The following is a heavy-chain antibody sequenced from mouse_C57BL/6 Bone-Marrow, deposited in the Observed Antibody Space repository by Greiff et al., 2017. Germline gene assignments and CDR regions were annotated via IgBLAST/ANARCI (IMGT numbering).Heavy chain of an antibody. CDR1: GFTFSSYG. D-gene: IGHD2-3*01. CDR3: AIHDVYDGYDDFDY. Sequence: EVKLVESGGDLVKPGGSLKLSCAASGFTFSSYGMSWVRQTPDQRLEWVATISSGGSYPYYPDSVKGRFTISRDNAKNTRYLEMSSLKSEDTAMYYCAIHDVYDGYDDFDYWGQGTTLTVSS. V-gene: IGHV5-6*01. J-gene: IGHJ2*01. CDR2: ISSGGSYP.